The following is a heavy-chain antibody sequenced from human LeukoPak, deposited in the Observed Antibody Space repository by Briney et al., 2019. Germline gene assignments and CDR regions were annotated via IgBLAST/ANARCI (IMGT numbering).Heavy chain of an antibody. V-gene: IGHV3-7*01. CDR1: GFTFSTYS. D-gene: IGHD6-19*01. CDR3: ARVRFNSDWYGAFDH. CDR2: IKEDGSTV. J-gene: IGHJ4*02. Sequence: GGSLRLSCVASGFTFSTYSMNWVRQAPGKGLEWVANIKEDGSTVYYVDSVKGRFTISRDNAKHSLYLQLNSLRVDDTAIYYCARVRFNSDWYGAFDHWGQGALVTVSS.